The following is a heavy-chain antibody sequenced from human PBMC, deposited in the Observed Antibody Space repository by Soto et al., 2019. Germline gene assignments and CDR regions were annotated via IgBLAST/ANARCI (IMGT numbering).Heavy chain of an antibody. CDR3: ARLDYCSGGSCHDLDYYYYGMDV. CDR2: IYPGDSDT. V-gene: IGHV5-51*01. D-gene: IGHD2-15*01. CDR1: GYSFTSYW. Sequence: GESLKISCKGSGYSFTSYWIGWVRQMPGKGLEWMGNIYPGDSDTRYSPSFQGQVTISADKSISTAYLQWSSLKASDTAMYYCARLDYCSGGSCHDLDYYYYGMDVWGQGTTVTVYS. J-gene: IGHJ6*02.